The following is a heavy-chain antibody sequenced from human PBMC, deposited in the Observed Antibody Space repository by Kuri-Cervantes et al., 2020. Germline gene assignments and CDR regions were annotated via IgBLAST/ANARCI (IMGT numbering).Heavy chain of an antibody. J-gene: IGHJ6*04. V-gene: IGHV3-48*01. D-gene: IGHD5-18*01. CDR2: ISNSSSTI. Sequence: GGSLRLSCAASGFSFSSYSMNWVRQAPGKGLEWVSYISNSSSTIYYADSVKGRFTISRDNAKNSLYLQMNSLRAEDTAVYYCAREGDSYWIMDVWGKGTKVTVSS. CDR3: AREGDSYWIMDV. CDR1: GFSFSSYS.